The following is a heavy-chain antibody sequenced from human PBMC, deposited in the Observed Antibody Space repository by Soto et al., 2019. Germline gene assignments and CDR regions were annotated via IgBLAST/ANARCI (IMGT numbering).Heavy chain of an antibody. V-gene: IGHV4-59*01. J-gene: IGHJ4*02. D-gene: IGHD6-13*01. Sequence: SETLSLTCTVSGGSISSYYWSWIRQPPGKGLEWIGYIYYSGSTNYNPSLKSRVTISVDTSKNQFSLKLSSVTAADTAVYYCARQYSSSWSLTFAFDYWGQGTLVTVSS. CDR2: IYYSGST. CDR1: GGSISSYY. CDR3: ARQYSSSWSLTFAFDY.